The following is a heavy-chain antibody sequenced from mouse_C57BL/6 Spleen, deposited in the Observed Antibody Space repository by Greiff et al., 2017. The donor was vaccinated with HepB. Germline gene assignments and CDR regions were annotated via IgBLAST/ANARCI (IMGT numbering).Heavy chain of an antibody. CDR3: ARDPGTVVDYFDY. V-gene: IGHV3-6*01. D-gene: IGHD1-1*01. J-gene: IGHJ2*01. CDR1: GYSITSGYY. CDR2: ISYDGSN. Sequence: ESGPGLVKPSQSLSLTCSVTGYSITSGYYWNWIRQFPGNKLEWMGYISYDGSNNYNPSLKNRISITRDTSKNQFFLKLKSVTTEDTATYYCARDPGTVVDYFDYWGQGTTLTVSS.